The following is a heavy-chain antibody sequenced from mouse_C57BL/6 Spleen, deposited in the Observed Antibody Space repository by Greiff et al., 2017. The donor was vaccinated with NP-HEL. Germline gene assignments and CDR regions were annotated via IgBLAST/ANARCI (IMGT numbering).Heavy chain of an antibody. D-gene: IGHD3-2*02. CDR2: IDPENGGT. J-gene: IGHJ3*01. Sequence: VQLQQSGAELVRPGASVKLSCTASGYNFKDDYMPWVKQRPEQGLEWIGWIDPENGGTDYDSKFQGKATLTVDTSSNTAYLQLSSLTSEDTAVYYCTPIDSSGRNWLDYWGQGTLVTVSS. CDR3: TPIDSSGRNWLDY. CDR1: GYNFKDDY. V-gene: IGHV14-4*01.